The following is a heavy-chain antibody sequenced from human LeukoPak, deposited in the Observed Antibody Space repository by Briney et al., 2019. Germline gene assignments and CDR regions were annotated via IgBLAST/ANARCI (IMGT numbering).Heavy chain of an antibody. D-gene: IGHD7-27*01. CDR3: ARIGLNWANWFDP. CDR2: ISYTGST. V-gene: IGHV4-39*07. Sequence: PSETLSLTCTVSGGSISSSSHYWGWIRQPPGKGLEWVGSISYTGSTYYNPSLKSRVTISVDTSKNQFSLKLSSVTAADTAVYYCARIGLNWANWFDPWGQGTLVTVSS. CDR1: GGSISSSSHY. J-gene: IGHJ5*02.